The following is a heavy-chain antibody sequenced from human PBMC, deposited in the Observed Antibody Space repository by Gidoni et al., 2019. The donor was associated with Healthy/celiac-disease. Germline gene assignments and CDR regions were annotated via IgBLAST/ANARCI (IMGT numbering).Heavy chain of an antibody. V-gene: IGHV4-30-2*01. J-gene: IGHJ4*02. CDR2: IYHSGST. CDR3: ARALAEPSGYIDY. D-gene: IGHD2-15*01. CDR1: GGSISSGGSS. Sequence: QLQLQESGSGLVKPSQTRSLTCAVSGGSISSGGSSWSWIRQPPGKGLEWIGYIYHSGSTYYNPSLKSRVTISVDRSKNQFSLKLSSVTAADTAVYYCARALAEPSGYIDYWGQGTLVTVSS.